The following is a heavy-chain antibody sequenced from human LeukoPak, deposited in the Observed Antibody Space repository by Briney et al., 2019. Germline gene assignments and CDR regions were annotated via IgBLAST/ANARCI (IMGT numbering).Heavy chain of an antibody. J-gene: IGHJ4*02. Sequence: SETLSLTCAVYGGSFSGYYWSWIRQPPGKGLEWIGEINHSGSTNYNPSLKSRVTISVDTSKNQFSLKLSSVTAADTAVYYCARARYYYDSSGYCHFDYWGQGTLVTVSS. CDR1: GGSFSGYY. CDR3: ARARYYYDSSGYCHFDY. D-gene: IGHD3-22*01. CDR2: INHSGST. V-gene: IGHV4-34*01.